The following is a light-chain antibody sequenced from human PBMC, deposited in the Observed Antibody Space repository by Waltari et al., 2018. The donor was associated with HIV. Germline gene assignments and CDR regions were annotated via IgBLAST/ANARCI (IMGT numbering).Light chain of an antibody. CDR2: EVS. CDR1: SSDVGGYKY. V-gene: IGLV2-8*01. Sequence: QSALTQPRSVSGSPGQSVTISCTGTSSDVGGYKYVSWYQQHPGKAPNLMIYEVSKRPSGFPVRFSGSTSCNTSSLTVSGLQAEDEADYYCLSYTGGNNFVVFGGGTKLTVL. J-gene: IGLJ2*01. CDR3: LSYTGGNNFVV.